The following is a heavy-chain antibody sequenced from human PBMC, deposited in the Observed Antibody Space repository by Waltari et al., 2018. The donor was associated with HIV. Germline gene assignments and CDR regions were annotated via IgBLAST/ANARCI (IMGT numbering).Heavy chain of an antibody. CDR1: NYSITGPYY. CDR3: ARDGFLGRFYYYGLDV. J-gene: IGHJ6*02. Sequence: ESGPGLLEPSETLSLTCTVSNYSITGPYYWAWIRQSPGMGLEWTASSYHTGITYYNPSLKIRVTISMDTPTNAFSLRRTSMTAADTAVYYCARDGFLGRFYYYGLDVWGPGTTVIVS. V-gene: IGHV4-38-2*02. D-gene: IGHD3-10*01. CDR2: SYHTGIT.